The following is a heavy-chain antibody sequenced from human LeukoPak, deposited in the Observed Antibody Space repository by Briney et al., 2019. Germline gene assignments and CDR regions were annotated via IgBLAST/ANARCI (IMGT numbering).Heavy chain of an antibody. Sequence: SGTLSLTCTVSGGSISRNNYYWDWIRQPPGKGLEYIGSIYYSGSTYYTPSLKSRVTISVDTSKNQFSLKLSSVTATDTAVYYCARHRGSSSNFDYWGQGTLVTVSS. CDR2: IYYSGST. J-gene: IGHJ4*02. V-gene: IGHV4-39*01. CDR3: ARHRGSSSNFDY. D-gene: IGHD6-6*01. CDR1: GGSISRNNYY.